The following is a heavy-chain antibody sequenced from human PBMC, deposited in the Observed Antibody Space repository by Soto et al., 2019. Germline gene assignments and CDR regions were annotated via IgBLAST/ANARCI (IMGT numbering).Heavy chain of an antibody. CDR3: AREPRSSSGYGMDV. J-gene: IGHJ6*02. CDR1: GFTFDDYA. CDR2: ISSSSSYI. D-gene: IGHD6-13*01. V-gene: IGHV3-21*01. Sequence: GGSLRLSCAASGFTFDDYAMNWVRQAPGKGLEWVSSISSSSSYIYYADSVKGRFTISRDNAKNSLYLQMNSLRAEDTAVYYCAREPRSSSGYGMDVWGQGTTVTVA.